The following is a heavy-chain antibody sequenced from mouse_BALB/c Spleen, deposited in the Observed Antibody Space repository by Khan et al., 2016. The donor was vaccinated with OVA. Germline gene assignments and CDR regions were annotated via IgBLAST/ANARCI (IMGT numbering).Heavy chain of an antibody. Sequence: QVQLKESGAELAKPGASVKISCKASGYTFANYWMHWVKQRPGQGLEWIGYINPSTDYTEYNQKFKDKATLTADKSSSTAYMQLTSLTSEDSALYYCVNHGSSSAWFTYWGQGTLVTVSA. D-gene: IGHD1-1*01. V-gene: IGHV1-7*01. J-gene: IGHJ3*01. CDR3: VNHGSSSAWFTY. CDR1: GYTFANYW. CDR2: INPSTDYT.